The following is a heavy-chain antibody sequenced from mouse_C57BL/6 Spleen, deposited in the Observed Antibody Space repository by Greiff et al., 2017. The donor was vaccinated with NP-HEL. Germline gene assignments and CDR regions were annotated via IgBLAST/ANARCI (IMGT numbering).Heavy chain of an antibody. CDR2: IRSKSNNYAT. Sequence: EVMLVESGGGLVQPKGSLKLSCAASGFSFNTYAMNWVRQAPGKGLEWVARIRSKSNNYATYYADSVKDRFTISRDDSESMLYLQMNNLKTEDTAMYYCVRQRTVVDYFDYWGQGTTLTVSS. CDR1: GFSFNTYA. D-gene: IGHD1-1*01. V-gene: IGHV10-1*01. CDR3: VRQRTVVDYFDY. J-gene: IGHJ2*01.